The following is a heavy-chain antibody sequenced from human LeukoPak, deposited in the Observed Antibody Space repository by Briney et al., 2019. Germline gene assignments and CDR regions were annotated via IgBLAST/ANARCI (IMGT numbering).Heavy chain of an antibody. V-gene: IGHV1-69*13. Sequence: GASVKVSCKASGYTFTGYYMHWVRQAPRQGLEWMGGIIPIFGTANYAQKFQGRVTITADESTSTAYMELSSLRSEDTAVYYCARGGYSGYDRYYYYYYMDVWGNGTTVTVSS. D-gene: IGHD5-12*01. CDR3: ARGGYSGYDRYYYYYYMDV. CDR1: GYTFTGYY. CDR2: IIPIFGTA. J-gene: IGHJ6*03.